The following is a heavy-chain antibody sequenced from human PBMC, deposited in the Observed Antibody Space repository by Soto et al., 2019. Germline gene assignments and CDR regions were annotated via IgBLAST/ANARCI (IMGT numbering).Heavy chain of an antibody. Sequence: QVQLVQSGAEVKKPGSSVKVSCTASGDTFSRYTISWVRQAPGQGPEWMGRTIPMLSMVNYALKFQGRVGITADKSTSTVYMVLSNLRSEDTAVYYCATNYGSGSAPFDHWGQGTLVTVAS. J-gene: IGHJ4*02. CDR3: ATNYGSGSAPFDH. CDR2: TIPMLSMV. D-gene: IGHD3-10*01. V-gene: IGHV1-69*02. CDR1: GDTFSRYT.